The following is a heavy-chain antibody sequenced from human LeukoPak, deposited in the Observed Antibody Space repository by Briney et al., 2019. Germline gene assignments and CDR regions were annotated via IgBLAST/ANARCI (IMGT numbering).Heavy chain of an antibody. Sequence: SETLSLTCTVSGGSISSSSYYWGWIRQPPVKGLEWIGSIYYSGSTYYNPSLKSRVTISVDTSKNQFSLKLSSVTAADTAVYYCAGGRDGYNYNYFDYWGQGTLVTVSS. J-gene: IGHJ4*02. D-gene: IGHD5-24*01. CDR2: IYYSGST. V-gene: IGHV4-39*01. CDR3: AGGRDGYNYNYFDY. CDR1: GGSISSSSYY.